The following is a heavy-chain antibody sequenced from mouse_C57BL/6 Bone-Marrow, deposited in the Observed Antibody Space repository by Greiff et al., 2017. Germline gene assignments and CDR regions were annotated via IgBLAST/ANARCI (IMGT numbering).Heavy chain of an antibody. Sequence: LQLQQPGAELVKPGASVKMSCKASGYTFTSYWITWVKQRPGQGLEWIGDIYPGSGSTNYNEKFKSKATLTVDTSSSTAYMQLSSLTSEDSAVYYCAVDSSGYGWFAYWGQGTLVTVSA. V-gene: IGHV1-55*01. CDR1: GYTFTSYW. D-gene: IGHD3-2*02. CDR2: IYPGSGST. J-gene: IGHJ3*01. CDR3: AVDSSGYGWFAY.